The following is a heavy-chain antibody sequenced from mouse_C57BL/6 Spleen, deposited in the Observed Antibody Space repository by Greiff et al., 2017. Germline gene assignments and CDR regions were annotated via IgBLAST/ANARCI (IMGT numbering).Heavy chain of an antibody. D-gene: IGHD1-1*01. Sequence: EVHLVESGEGLVKPGGSLKLSCAASGFTFSSYAMSWVRQTPEKRLAWVAYISSGGDYIYYADTVKGRFTISRDNARNTLYLQMSSLKSEDTAMYYCTRGDYGSPSFAYWGQGTLVTVSA. V-gene: IGHV5-9-1*02. CDR2: ISSGGDYI. CDR3: TRGDYGSPSFAY. CDR1: GFTFSSYA. J-gene: IGHJ3*01.